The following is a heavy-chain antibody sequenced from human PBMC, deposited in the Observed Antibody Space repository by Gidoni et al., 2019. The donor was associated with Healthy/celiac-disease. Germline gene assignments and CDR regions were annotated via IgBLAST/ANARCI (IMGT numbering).Heavy chain of an antibody. CDR3: TTVYDFWSGYPGAFDI. Sequence: EVQLVESGGGLVKPGGSLRLSCAASGFTFSNAWLGWVRQAPGKGLEWVGRIKSKTDGGTTDYAAPVKGRFTISRDDSKNTLYLQMNSLKTEDTAVYYCTTVYDFWSGYPGAFDIWGQGTMVTVSS. D-gene: IGHD3-3*01. V-gene: IGHV3-15*01. J-gene: IGHJ3*02. CDR1: GFTFSNAW. CDR2: IKSKTDGGTT.